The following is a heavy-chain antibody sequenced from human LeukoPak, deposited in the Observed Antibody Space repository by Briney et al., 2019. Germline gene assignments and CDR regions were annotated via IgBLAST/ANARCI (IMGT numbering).Heavy chain of an antibody. CDR2: IYYSGST. V-gene: IGHV4-30-4*08. CDR3: ARSSSMVRGFIIVFAFDI. D-gene: IGHD3-10*01. Sequence: PSQTLSLTCTVSGGSISSGDYYWSWIRQPPGKGLEWIGYIYYSGSTYYNPSLKSRVTISVDTSKNQFSLKLSSVTAADTAVYYCARSSSMVRGFIIVFAFDIWGQGTMVTVSS. J-gene: IGHJ3*02. CDR1: GGSISSGDYY.